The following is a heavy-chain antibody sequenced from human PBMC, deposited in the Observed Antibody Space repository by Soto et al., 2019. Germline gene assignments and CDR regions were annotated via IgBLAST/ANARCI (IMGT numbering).Heavy chain of an antibody. D-gene: IGHD1-26*01. J-gene: IGHJ4*02. CDR3: ARSFSDSYYDLDV. CDR1: GFTFDDYA. V-gene: IGHV3-9*01. CDR2: ISWNSASM. Sequence: PGGSLRLSCAASGFTFDDYAMHWVRQAPGKGLEWVSGISWNSASMDYADSVKDRFSISRDNAANSLYLQMNILKIEDTSFYYCARSFSDSYYDLDVWGQGTLVTVSS.